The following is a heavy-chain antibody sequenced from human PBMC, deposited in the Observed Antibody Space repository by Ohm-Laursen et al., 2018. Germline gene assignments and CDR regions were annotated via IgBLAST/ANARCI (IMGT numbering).Heavy chain of an antibody. CDR1: GYTFIRHT. Sequence: ASVKVSCKASGYTFIRHTIIWVRQAPGQGLEWMGWISAYNGDTNYEQKFQDRVTMTTDTSTSTAYMELRSLRSDDTAVYYCARVVIRNGPSIDYWGQGTLVTVSS. J-gene: IGHJ4*02. D-gene: IGHD2-8*01. CDR2: ISAYNGDT. V-gene: IGHV1-18*01. CDR3: ARVVIRNGPSIDY.